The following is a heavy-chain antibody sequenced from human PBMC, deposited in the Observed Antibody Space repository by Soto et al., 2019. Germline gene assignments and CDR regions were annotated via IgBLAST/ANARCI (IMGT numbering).Heavy chain of an antibody. CDR3: ARGAAVVTSTEFDWFDP. V-gene: IGHV4-39*01. J-gene: IGHJ5*02. CDR1: GVSISSSSYY. Sequence: QVQLKESGPGLAKPSETLSLTCTVSGVSISSSSYYWGWIRQPPGKGLEWIGSIYYSGSTYYNPSLKSRVTISVDTSKNQFSLKLSSVTAADTAVYYCARGAAVVTSTEFDWFDPWGQGTLVTVSS. D-gene: IGHD2-15*01. CDR2: IYYSGST.